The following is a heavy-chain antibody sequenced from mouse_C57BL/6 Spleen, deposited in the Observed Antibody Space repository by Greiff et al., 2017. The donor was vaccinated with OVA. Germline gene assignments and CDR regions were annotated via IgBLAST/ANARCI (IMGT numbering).Heavy chain of an antibody. CDR1: GYTFTSYW. CDR2: IYPSDSET. J-gene: IGHJ2*01. V-gene: IGHV1-61*01. D-gene: IGHD1-1*01. CDR3: ARGHGSNCFCY. Sequence: QVQLQQPGAELVRPGSSVKLSCKASGYTFTSYWMDWVKQRPGQGLEWIGNIYPSDSETHYNQKFKDKATLTVDKSSSTAYMQLSSLTSEDAAVYYCARGHGSNCFCYWGQGTTLTVSS.